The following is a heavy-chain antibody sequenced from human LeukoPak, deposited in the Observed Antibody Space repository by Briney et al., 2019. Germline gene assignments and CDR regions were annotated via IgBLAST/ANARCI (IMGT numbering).Heavy chain of an antibody. J-gene: IGHJ6*02. Sequence: ASVKVSCKASEYTFSSYEINWVRQATGQGLEWMGWMNPNSDNTGYAQKFQGRVTMTRNTSISTAYMELSSLGFDDTAVYYCARGNGMDVWGQGTTVTVS. CDR3: ARGNGMDV. CDR2: MNPNSDNT. CDR1: EYTFSSYE. V-gene: IGHV1-8*01.